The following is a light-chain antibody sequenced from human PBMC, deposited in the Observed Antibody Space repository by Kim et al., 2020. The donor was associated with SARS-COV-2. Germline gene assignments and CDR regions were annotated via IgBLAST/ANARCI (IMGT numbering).Light chain of an antibody. V-gene: IGLV1-40*01. CDR2: GNS. CDR1: SSNIGAGYD. CDR3: QSYDSSPVEV. J-gene: IGLJ3*02. Sequence: QFVLTQPPSVSGAPGQRVTISCTGSSSNIGAGYDVHWYQKLPGTAPKLLIYGNSNRPSGVPDRFSGSKSGTSASLAITGLQAEDEADYYCQSYDSSPVEVLGEGTQLTFL.